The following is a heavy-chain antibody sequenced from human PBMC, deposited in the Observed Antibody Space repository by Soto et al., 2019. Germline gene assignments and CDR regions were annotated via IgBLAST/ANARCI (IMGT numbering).Heavy chain of an antibody. J-gene: IGHJ3*02. Sequence: SETLSLTCAAYGGSFSGYYWSWIRQPPGKGLEWIGEINHSGSTNYNPSLKSRVTISVDTSKNQLSLKLSSVTAADTAVYYCARNLRFGYCSGGSCYRVHAFDIWGQGTMVTVSS. CDR2: INHSGST. CDR3: ARNLRFGYCSGGSCYRVHAFDI. CDR1: GGSFSGYY. V-gene: IGHV4-34*01. D-gene: IGHD2-15*01.